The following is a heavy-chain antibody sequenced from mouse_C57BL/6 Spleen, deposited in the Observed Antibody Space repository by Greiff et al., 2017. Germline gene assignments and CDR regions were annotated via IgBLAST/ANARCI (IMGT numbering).Heavy chain of an antibody. J-gene: IGHJ2*01. CDR1: GYTFPDYY. CDR2: IFPGSGST. V-gene: IGHV1-75*01. CDR3: ARGGDSSGLYYFDY. Sequence: QVQLQQSGPELVKPGASVKISCKASGYTFPDYYINWVKQRPGQGLEWIGWIFPGSGSTYYNEKFKGKATLTVDKSSSTAYMLLSSLTSEDSAVYFCARGGDSSGLYYFDYWGQGTTLTVSS. D-gene: IGHD3-2*02.